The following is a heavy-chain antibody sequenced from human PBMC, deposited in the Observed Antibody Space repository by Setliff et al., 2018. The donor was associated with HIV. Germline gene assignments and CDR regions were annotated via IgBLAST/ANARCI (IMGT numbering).Heavy chain of an antibody. CDR1: GYRFTTYG. J-gene: IGHJ4*02. Sequence: WASVMVSCKASGYRFTTYGLSWVRQAPGQGLEWMGWISPHSGDTKYAQKVQGRVTMTTDTSTGTSYMELRSLRSDDTAVYYCARGDGMGPVVVTAMFDYWGQGTLVTVSS. D-gene: IGHD2-21*02. CDR3: ARGDGMGPVVVTAMFDY. CDR2: ISPHSGDT. V-gene: IGHV1-18*01.